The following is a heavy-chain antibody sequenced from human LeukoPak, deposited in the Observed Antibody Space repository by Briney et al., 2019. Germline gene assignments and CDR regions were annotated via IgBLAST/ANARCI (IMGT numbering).Heavy chain of an antibody. CDR1: GYTFTGYY. Sequence: ASVKVSCKASGYTFTGYYMHWVRQAPGQGLEWMGWINPNSGGTNYAQKFQGRVTMTRDTSISTAYMELSRLRSDDTAVYYCAKAPLSYYDSSGASLPYFDYWGQGTLVTVSS. D-gene: IGHD3-22*01. CDR2: INPNSGGT. J-gene: IGHJ4*02. V-gene: IGHV1-2*02. CDR3: AKAPLSYYDSSGASLPYFDY.